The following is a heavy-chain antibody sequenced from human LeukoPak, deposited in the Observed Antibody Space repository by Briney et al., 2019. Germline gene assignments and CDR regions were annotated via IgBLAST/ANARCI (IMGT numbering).Heavy chain of an antibody. J-gene: IGHJ4*02. D-gene: IGHD3-22*01. CDR1: GYSFTSYW. V-gene: IGHV5-51*01. CDR2: IYPGDSDT. CDR3: ARGDYYDSSGYYLPFDY. Sequence: ESLKISCKGFGYSFTSYWFGWVRQMPGKGLEWLGIIYPGDSDTRYSPSFQGQVTISADKSISTAYLQWSSLKASDTAMYYCARGDYYDSSGYYLPFDYWGQGTLVTVSS.